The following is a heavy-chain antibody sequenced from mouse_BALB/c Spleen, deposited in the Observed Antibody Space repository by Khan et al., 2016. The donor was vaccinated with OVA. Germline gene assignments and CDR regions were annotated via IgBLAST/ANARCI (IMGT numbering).Heavy chain of an antibody. Sequence: VQLKESGPELVKPGASVKISCKASGYTFTDYNMDWVKQSHGESLEWIGYIFPNNGGTGYNQKFKTKATLTVDNSSSTAYMELRSLTSEDSAVYCDARSGYGAFAYWGQGTLVTVSA. CDR3: ARSGYGAFAY. CDR1: GYTFTDYN. J-gene: IGHJ3*01. V-gene: IGHV1S29*02. D-gene: IGHD1-2*01. CDR2: IFPNNGGT.